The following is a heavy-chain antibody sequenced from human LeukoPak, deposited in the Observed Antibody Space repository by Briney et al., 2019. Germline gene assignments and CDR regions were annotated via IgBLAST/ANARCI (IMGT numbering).Heavy chain of an antibody. CDR3: ARDRLWFGEQYYYMDV. V-gene: IGHV1-46*01. CDR1: GYTFTSYY. D-gene: IGHD3-10*01. J-gene: IGHJ6*03. Sequence: ASVKVSCKASGYTFTSYYMHWVRQAPRQGLEWMGIINPSGGSTSYAQKFQGRVTMTRDTSTSTVYMELSSLRSEDTAVYYCARDRLWFGEQYYYMDVWGKGTTVTVSS. CDR2: INPSGGST.